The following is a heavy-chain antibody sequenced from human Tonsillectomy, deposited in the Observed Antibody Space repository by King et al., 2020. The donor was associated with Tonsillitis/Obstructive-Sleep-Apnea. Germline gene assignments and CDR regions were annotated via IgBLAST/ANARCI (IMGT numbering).Heavy chain of an antibody. Sequence: VQLVESGAEVKKPGASVKVSCKASGYTFTSYGISWVRQAPGQGLEWMGWISAYNGNTNYAQKLQGRVTMTTDTSTSTAYMELRSLRSDDTAVYYCARYYKGWYSSGRTSDYWGQGTLVTVSS. D-gene: IGHD3-22*01. CDR2: ISAYNGNT. V-gene: IGHV1-18*04. CDR3: ARYYKGWYSSGRTSDY. J-gene: IGHJ4*02. CDR1: GYTFTSYG.